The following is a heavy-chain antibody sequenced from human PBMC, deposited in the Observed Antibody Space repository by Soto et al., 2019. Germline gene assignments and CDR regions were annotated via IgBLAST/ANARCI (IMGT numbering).Heavy chain of an antibody. Sequence: EVQLVESGGGLVKPGGSLRLSCAASGFTFSSYSMNWVRQAPGKGLEWVSSISSSSSYIYYADSVKGRFTISRDNAKNSLYLQMNSLRAEDTAVDYCARDPLIGGDRGWFDPWGQGTLVTVSS. D-gene: IGHD2-21*02. V-gene: IGHV3-21*01. J-gene: IGHJ5*01. CDR2: ISSSSSYI. CDR3: ARDPLIGGDRGWFDP. CDR1: GFTFSSYS.